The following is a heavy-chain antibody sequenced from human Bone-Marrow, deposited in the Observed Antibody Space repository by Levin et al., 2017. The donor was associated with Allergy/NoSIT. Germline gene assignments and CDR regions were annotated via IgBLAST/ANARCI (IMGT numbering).Heavy chain of an antibody. CDR2: IYPGDSDT. CDR1: GYSFTSYW. CDR3: ASGWGVGSGSLEPIFDY. Sequence: GGSLRLSCKGSGYSFTSYWIGWVRQMPGKGLEWMGIIYPGDSDTRYSPSFQGQVTISADKSISTAYLQWSSLKASDTAMYYCASGWGVGSGSLEPIFDYWGQGTLVTVSS. J-gene: IGHJ4*02. V-gene: IGHV5-51*01. D-gene: IGHD3-10*01.